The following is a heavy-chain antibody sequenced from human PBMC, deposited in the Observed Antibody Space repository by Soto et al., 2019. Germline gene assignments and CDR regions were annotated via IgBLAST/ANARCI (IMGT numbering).Heavy chain of an antibody. CDR3: ARGGRIVGAVNPDYCCGMDV. V-gene: IGHV1-18*01. D-gene: IGHD2-15*01. CDR1: GYTFTNYG. J-gene: IGHJ6*02. Sequence: QVQLVQSGAEVKKPGASVKVSCKASGYTFTNYGLSWVRQAPGQGLEWMGWISTNKGNTNYAQKFQGRVTMTTDTAKSTAYMEQRSLRSDETAVYYCARGGRIVGAVNPDYCCGMDVWGRGTTVTVS. CDR2: ISTNKGNT.